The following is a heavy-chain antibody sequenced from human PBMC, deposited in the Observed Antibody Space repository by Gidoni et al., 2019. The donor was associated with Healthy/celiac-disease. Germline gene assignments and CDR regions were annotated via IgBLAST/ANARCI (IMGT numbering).Heavy chain of an antibody. D-gene: IGHD6-6*01. CDR1: GGTFSRYA. CDR3: ARGEAARFHGPIRKPQQGQLDYYYGMDV. CDR2: IIPIFGTA. V-gene: IGHV1-69*01. J-gene: IGHJ6*02. Sequence: QVQLVQSGAEVKKPGSSVKVSCKASGGTFSRYAISWVRQAPVQGLEWMGGIIPIFGTANYAQKFQGRVTITADESTSTAYMELSSLRSEDTAVYYCARGEAARFHGPIRKPQQGQLDYYYGMDVWGQGTTVTVSS.